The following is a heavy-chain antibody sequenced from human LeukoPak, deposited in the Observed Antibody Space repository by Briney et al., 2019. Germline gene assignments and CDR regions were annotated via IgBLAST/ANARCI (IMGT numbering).Heavy chain of an antibody. Sequence: GGSLRLSCAASGFTSSRYTMVWVRQAPGKGLEWVAVTSYDGNNKYYADSVTGRFTISRDNSNNTLYLQMNSLRAEDTAVYYCARYWGVDSWGQGTLVTVSS. D-gene: IGHD3-10*01. CDR1: GFTSSRYT. V-gene: IGHV3-30-3*01. J-gene: IGHJ4*02. CDR3: ARYWGVDS. CDR2: TSYDGNNK.